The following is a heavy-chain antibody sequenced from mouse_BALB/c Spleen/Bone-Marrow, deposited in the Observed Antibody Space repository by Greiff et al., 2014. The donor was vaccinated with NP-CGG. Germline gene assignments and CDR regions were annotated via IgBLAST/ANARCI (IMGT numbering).Heavy chain of an antibody. CDR2: INPDSSTI. CDR3: AGNGYYGWIAY. Sequence: EVQLQQSGGGLVQPGGSLKLSCAASGFDFSRYWMTWVRQAPGKGLEWIGEINPDSSTINYTPSLKDKFIISRDNANNTLYLQMGKVRSEDAALYYCAGNGYYGWIAYWGQGTLVTVSA. D-gene: IGHD2-3*01. V-gene: IGHV4-1*02. J-gene: IGHJ3*01. CDR1: GFDFSRYW.